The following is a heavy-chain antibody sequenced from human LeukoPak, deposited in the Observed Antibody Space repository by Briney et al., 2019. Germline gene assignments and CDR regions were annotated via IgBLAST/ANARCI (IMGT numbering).Heavy chain of an antibody. J-gene: IGHJ4*02. V-gene: IGHV3-30*02. CDR1: GFTFSSYG. Sequence: GGSLRLSCAASGFTFSSYGMHWVRQAPGKGLEWVAFIRYDGSNKYYADSVKGRFTISRDDSKNTAYLQMNSLKTEDTAVYYCTSPSSSWSFWGQGTLVTVSS. CDR3: TSPSSSWSF. D-gene: IGHD6-13*01. CDR2: IRYDGSNK.